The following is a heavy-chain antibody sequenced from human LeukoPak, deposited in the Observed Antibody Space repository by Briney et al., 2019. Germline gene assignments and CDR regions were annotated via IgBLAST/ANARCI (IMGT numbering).Heavy chain of an antibody. CDR3: ARDREACSSSWCPFDY. Sequence: GASVKVSCKASGYTFTGYYMHWVRQAPGQGLEWMGWINPNSGGTNYAQKFQGRVTMTRDTSISTAYMELSRLRSDDTAVYYCARDREACSSSWCPFDYWGQGTLVTVSS. V-gene: IGHV1-2*02. CDR1: GYTFTGYY. D-gene: IGHD6-13*01. J-gene: IGHJ4*02. CDR2: INPNSGGT.